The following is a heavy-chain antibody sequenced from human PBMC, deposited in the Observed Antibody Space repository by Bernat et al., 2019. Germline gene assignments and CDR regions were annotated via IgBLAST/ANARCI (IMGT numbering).Heavy chain of an antibody. CDR1: GGSFSGYY. V-gene: IGHV4-34*01. D-gene: IGHD5-18*01. Sequence: QVQLQQWGAGLLKPSETLSLTCAVYGGSFSGYYCSWIRQPPGKGLEWIGEINHSGSTNYNPSLKSRVTISVDTSKNQFSLKLSSVTAAETAVYYCARGLYSYGPNWFDPWGQGTLVTVSS. CDR2: INHSGST. CDR3: ARGLYSYGPNWFDP. J-gene: IGHJ5*02.